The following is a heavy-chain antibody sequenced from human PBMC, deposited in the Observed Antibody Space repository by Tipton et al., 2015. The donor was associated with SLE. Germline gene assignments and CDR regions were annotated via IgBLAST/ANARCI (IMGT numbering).Heavy chain of an antibody. J-gene: IGHJ5*02. D-gene: IGHD3-9*01. Sequence: TLSLTCTVSGGSISSYYWSWIRQPPGQGLEWIGYIYYSGSTNSNPSLKSRVTISVDTSKNQFSLKLSSVTAADTAVYYCARTKLRYFDWPYNWFDPWGQGTLVTVSS. CDR1: GGSISSYY. CDR3: ARTKLRYFDWPYNWFDP. CDR2: IYYSGST. V-gene: IGHV4-59*12.